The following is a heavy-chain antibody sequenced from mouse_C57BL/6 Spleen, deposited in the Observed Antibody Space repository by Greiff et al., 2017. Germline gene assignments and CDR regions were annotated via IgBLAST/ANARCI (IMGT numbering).Heavy chain of an antibody. CDR1: GYTFTDYY. Sequence: EVQLQQSGPELVKPGASVKISCKASGYTFTDYYMNWVKQSHGKSLEWIGDINPNNGGTSYNQKFKGKATLTVDKSSSTAYMELRSLTSEDSAVXYCAPYYYGSSPSCWYFDVWGTGTTVTVSS. D-gene: IGHD1-1*01. CDR2: INPNNGGT. V-gene: IGHV1-26*01. CDR3: APYYYGSSPSCWYFDV. J-gene: IGHJ1*03.